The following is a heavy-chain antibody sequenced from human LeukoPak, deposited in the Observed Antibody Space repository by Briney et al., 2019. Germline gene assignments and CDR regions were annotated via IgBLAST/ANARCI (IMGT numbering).Heavy chain of an antibody. V-gene: IGHV1-18*01. CDR3: ARSTVDTAMVYY. D-gene: IGHD5-18*01. Sequence: ASVTVSCKASGYTFTSYGISWVRQAPGQGLEWMGWISAYNGNTNYAQKLQGRVTMTTDTSTSTAYMELSSLRSEDTAVYYCARSTVDTAMVYYWGQGTLVTVSS. J-gene: IGHJ4*02. CDR2: ISAYNGNT. CDR1: GYTFTSYG.